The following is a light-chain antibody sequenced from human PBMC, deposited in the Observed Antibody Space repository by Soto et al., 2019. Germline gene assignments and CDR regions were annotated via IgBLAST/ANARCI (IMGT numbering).Light chain of an antibody. J-gene: IGKJ4*01. V-gene: IGKV1-6*01. CDR1: QAIRND. Sequence: GDRVTITCRASQAIRNDLVWFQQKPGKAPILLIYAASTLQSGVPPRFSGSGSGTDFTLTISSLQAEDFATYYCLQDYTYPRTFGGGTKVDI. CDR2: AAS. CDR3: LQDYTYPRT.